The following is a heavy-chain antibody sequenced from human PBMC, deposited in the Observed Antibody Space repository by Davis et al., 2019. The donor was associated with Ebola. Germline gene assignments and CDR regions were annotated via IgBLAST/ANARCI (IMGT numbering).Heavy chain of an antibody. CDR3: ARDLGYSNYWFDP. Sequence: SVKVSCKASGGTFSSYAISWVRQAPGQGLEWMGGIIPIFGTANYAQKFQGRVTITADKSTSTAYMELSSLRSEDTAVYYCARDLGYSNYWFDPWGQGTLVTVSS. J-gene: IGHJ5*02. CDR2: IIPIFGTA. V-gene: IGHV1-69*06. D-gene: IGHD4-11*01. CDR1: GGTFSSYA.